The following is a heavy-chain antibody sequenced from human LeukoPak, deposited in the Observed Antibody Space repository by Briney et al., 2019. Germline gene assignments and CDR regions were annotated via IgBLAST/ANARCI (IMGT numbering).Heavy chain of an antibody. CDR2: ISGSGGST. D-gene: IGHD6-19*01. J-gene: IGHJ4*02. Sequence: GGSLRLSCAASGFTFSSYAMSWVRQAPGKGLEWVSAISGSGGSTYYADSVKGRFTISRDNSKNTLYLQMNSLRPEDTAVYFCAKDRAVAGSLPFYYFDYWGQGTLVTVSS. CDR1: GFTFSSYA. V-gene: IGHV3-23*01. CDR3: AKDRAVAGSLPFYYFDY.